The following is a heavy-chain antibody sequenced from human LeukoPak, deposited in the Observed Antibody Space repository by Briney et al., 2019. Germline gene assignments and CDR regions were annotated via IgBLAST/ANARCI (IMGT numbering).Heavy chain of an antibody. Sequence: ASVKVSCKASGYTFTNYDINWVRQATGQGLEWMGYMNPNSGNSAYAQKFQGRVTITTDASISTAYMELSGLRSEDTALYYCARGGLDYWGQGTLVTVS. J-gene: IGHJ4*02. CDR2: MNPNSGNS. CDR1: GYTFTNYD. CDR3: ARGGLDY. V-gene: IGHV1-8*01.